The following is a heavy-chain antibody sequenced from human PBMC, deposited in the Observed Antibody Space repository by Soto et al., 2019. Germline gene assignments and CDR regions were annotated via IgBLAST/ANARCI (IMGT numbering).Heavy chain of an antibody. CDR3: AKDRDDIEMVDAFEM. V-gene: IGHV3-23*01. J-gene: IGHJ3*02. Sequence: EMQLLESGGDLVQPGGSLRLSCAASGFAFSNYAMTWVRQAQGKGLEYVSAISGSGISTYYADSMKGRFIISRDNSRNTLFLHIDSLRAEDTAVYYCAKDRDDIEMVDAFEMWGQGTMVTVSS. CDR1: GFAFSNYA. CDR2: ISGSGIST. D-gene: IGHD2-15*01.